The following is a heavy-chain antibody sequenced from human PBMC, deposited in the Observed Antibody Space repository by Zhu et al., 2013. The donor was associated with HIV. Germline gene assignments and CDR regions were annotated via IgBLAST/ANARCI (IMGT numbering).Heavy chain of an antibody. J-gene: IGHJ4*02. CDR1: GGSISSGGYY. D-gene: IGHD2-2*01. CDR3: ARRRDAYIFDY. V-gene: IGHV4-31*03. CDR2: IYHSGSS. Sequence: QVQLQESGPGLVKPSQTLSLTCTVSGGSISSGGYYWSWIRQHPGKGLEWIGYIYHSGSSYYNPSLKSRVTISVDTSTNHFSLKLSSVTAADTAVYYCARRRDAYIFDYWGQGTLVTVSS.